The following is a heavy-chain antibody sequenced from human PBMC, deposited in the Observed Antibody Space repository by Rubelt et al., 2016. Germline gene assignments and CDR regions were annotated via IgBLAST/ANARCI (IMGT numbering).Heavy chain of an antibody. CDR2: INHSGST. D-gene: IGHD6-13*01. V-gene: IGHV4-34*01. Sequence: QVQLQQWGAGLLKPSETLSLTCAVYGGSFSGYYWSWIRQPPGKGLEWIGEINHSGSTNYNPSLKSRVPISVDTSKNQFSLKLSSVTAADTAVYYCARGRRTSSSWGYWGQGTLVTVSS. CDR3: ARGRRTSSSWGY. J-gene: IGHJ4*02. CDR1: GGSFSGYY.